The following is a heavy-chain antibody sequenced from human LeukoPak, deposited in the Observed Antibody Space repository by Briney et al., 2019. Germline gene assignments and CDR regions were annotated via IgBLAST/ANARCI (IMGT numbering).Heavy chain of an antibody. Sequence: SETLSLTCTVSGGSISSGAYYWTWIRQHPGKGLEWIGYIYYSGSTYYNPSLKSRVTISLDTSKNQFSLKLSSVTAADTAVYFCAYNRNFALDNWGQGTLVTVSS. CDR3: AYNRNFALDN. V-gene: IGHV4-31*03. D-gene: IGHD1-14*01. CDR1: GGSISSGAYY. CDR2: IYYSGST. J-gene: IGHJ4*01.